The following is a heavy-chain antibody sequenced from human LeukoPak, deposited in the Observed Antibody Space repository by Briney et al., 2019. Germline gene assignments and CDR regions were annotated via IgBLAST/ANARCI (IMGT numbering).Heavy chain of an antibody. Sequence: GGSLRLSCAASGFTFSSYAMHWVRQAPGKGLEWVAVISYDGSNKYYADSVKGRFTISRDNSKNTLYLQMNSLRAEDTAVYYCARVKGYNRNYFDYWGQGTLVTVSS. CDR2: ISYDGSNK. J-gene: IGHJ4*02. CDR1: GFTFSSYA. CDR3: ARVKGYNRNYFDY. D-gene: IGHD5-24*01. V-gene: IGHV3-30-3*01.